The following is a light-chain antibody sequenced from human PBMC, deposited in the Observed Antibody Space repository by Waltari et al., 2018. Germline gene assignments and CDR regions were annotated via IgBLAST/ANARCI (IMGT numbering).Light chain of an antibody. CDR3: QQSYSTPNT. Sequence: IQMTQSPSSLSASVGDSVTITCRASQSISSYLNWYQQKPGKAPKLLIYAASSLQSRVPSRFSGSGSGTDFTLTISSLQPEDFATYYCQQSYSTPNTFGQGTKLEI. V-gene: IGKV1-39*01. J-gene: IGKJ2*01. CDR2: AAS. CDR1: QSISSY.